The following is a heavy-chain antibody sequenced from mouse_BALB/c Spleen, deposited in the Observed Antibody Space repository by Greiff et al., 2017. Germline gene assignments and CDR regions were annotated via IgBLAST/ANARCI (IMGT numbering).Heavy chain of an antibody. J-gene: IGHJ2*01. CDR1: GYTFTDYN. CDR2: IYPYNGGT. Sequence: EVKLMESGPELVKPGASVKISCKASGYTFTDYNMHWVKQSHGKSLEWIGYIYPYNGGTGYNQKFKSKATLTVDNSSSTAYMELRSLTSEDSAVYYCARLDGTDFDYWGQGTTLTVSS. D-gene: IGHD4-1*01. V-gene: IGHV1S29*02. CDR3: ARLDGTDFDY.